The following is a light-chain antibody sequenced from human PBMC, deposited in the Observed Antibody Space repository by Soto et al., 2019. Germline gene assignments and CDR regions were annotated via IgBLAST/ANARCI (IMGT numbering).Light chain of an antibody. CDR1: QTISSW. J-gene: IGKJ1*01. CDR3: QHYNSYSEA. V-gene: IGKV1-5*03. CDR2: KVS. Sequence: DIHMTQSPSTLSGSVGDRVTITCRASQTISSWLAWYQQKPGKAPKLLIYKVSTLKSGVPSRLSGSGSGTEFTLNISRLQPDDFVTYYCQHYNSYSEAFGQGTKVELK.